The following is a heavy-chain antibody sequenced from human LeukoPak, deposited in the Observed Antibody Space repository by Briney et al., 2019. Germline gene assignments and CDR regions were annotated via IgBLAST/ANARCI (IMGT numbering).Heavy chain of an antibody. J-gene: IGHJ5*02. CDR1: GYTFTTYY. Sequence: ASVKVSCKASGYTFTTYYMHWVRQAPGQGLEWMGIVNPSGGSTSYAQKFQASVTMTSDTSTSTVYMELSSLRSEDTAVYYCARASSWYWFDPWGQGTLVTVSS. CDR3: ARASSWYWFDP. D-gene: IGHD6-13*01. V-gene: IGHV1-46*01. CDR2: VNPSGGST.